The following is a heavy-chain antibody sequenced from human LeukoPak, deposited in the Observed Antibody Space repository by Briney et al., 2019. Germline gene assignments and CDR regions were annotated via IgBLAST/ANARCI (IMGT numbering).Heavy chain of an antibody. CDR2: ISSSGSTI. D-gene: IGHD3-22*01. CDR3: ARDHYDTSGYHPFDS. CDR1: GFTFSSYE. J-gene: IGHJ4*02. V-gene: IGHV3-48*03. Sequence: GGSLRLSCAASGFTFSSYEMNWVRQAPGKGLEWVSYISSSGSTIYYADSVKGRFTISRDNAKNSLYLQMNRLSAEDTAVYYCARDHYDTSGYHPFDSWGQGTLVTVSS.